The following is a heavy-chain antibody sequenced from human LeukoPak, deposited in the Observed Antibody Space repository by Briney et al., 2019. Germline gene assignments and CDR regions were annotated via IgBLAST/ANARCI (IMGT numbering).Heavy chain of an antibody. Sequence: GGSLRLSCAASGFTFDEYVMNWVRQSPGKGLEWLSSINWTGDDTHYTDSVAGRFTTSRDNAKNSLYLQMNSLRAENTAFYFCARAYCSSASCYLDNFYYYMDVWGKGTTVIVSS. J-gene: IGHJ6*03. CDR2: INWTGDDT. CDR3: ARAYCSSASCYLDNFYYYMDV. V-gene: IGHV3-20*04. D-gene: IGHD2-2*01. CDR1: GFTFDEYV.